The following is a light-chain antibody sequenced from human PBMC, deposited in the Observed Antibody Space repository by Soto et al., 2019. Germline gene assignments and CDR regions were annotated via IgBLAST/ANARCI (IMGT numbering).Light chain of an antibody. CDR1: QSVGDNY. CDR2: GAS. V-gene: IGKV3-20*01. CDR3: QQYSNWPPGT. Sequence: EIVLTQSPGTLSLSPGERATLSCRASQSVGDNYLAWYQQKPGQAPRLLIYGASSRATGIPDRFTGSGSGTDFTLTISDLEPEDFAVYYCQQYSNWPPGTFGQGTKVEIK. J-gene: IGKJ1*01.